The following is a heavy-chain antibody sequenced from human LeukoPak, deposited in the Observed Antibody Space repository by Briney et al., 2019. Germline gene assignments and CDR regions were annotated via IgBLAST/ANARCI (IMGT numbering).Heavy chain of an antibody. CDR3: VKAQYDFWSGLDY. J-gene: IGHJ4*02. V-gene: IGHV3-53*05. CDR2: IYSADST. Sequence: GGSLRLSCAVSGFTVSSNYMSWVRQAPGKGLEWVSVIYSADSTYYADSVKGRFTISRDNSKNTLYLQMSSLRTEDTAIYYCVKAQYDFWSGLDYWGQGTLVTVSS. D-gene: IGHD3-3*01. CDR1: GFTVSSNY.